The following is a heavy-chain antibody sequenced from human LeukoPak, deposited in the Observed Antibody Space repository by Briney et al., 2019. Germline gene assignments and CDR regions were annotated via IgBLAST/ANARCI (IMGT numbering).Heavy chain of an antibody. CDR3: VSDWNWGVDY. J-gene: IGHJ4*02. Sequence: PGGSLRLSCAASGFTFSSYSMNWVRQAPGKGLEWVANINQDGSEIYYVDSVKGRFTISRDNAKNSLYLQMNSLRAVDTAMYYCVSDWNWGVDYWGQGTLVTVSS. CDR2: INQDGSEI. CDR1: GFTFSSYS. V-gene: IGHV3-7*01. D-gene: IGHD1-7*01.